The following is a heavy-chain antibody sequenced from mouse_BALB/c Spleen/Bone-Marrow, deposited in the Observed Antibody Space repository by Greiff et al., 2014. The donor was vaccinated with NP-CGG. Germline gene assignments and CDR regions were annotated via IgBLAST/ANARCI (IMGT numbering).Heavy chain of an antibody. CDR2: FDPFNGGT. CDR1: GYLFTSYY. CDR3: ARSYDGYPYAMNY. V-gene: IGHV1S135*01. D-gene: IGHD2-3*01. J-gene: IGHJ4*01. Sequence: VQLQQSGPELMKPGASVKISCKASGYLFTSYYMHWVKQSHGESLEWIGYFDPFNGGTSYNQKFKGKATLTVDKSSSTAYMHLSSLTSEDSAVYSCARSYDGYPYAMNYWGQGTSVTVSS.